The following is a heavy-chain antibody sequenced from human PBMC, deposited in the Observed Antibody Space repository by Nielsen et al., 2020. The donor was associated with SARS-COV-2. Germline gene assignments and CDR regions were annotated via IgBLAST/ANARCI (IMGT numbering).Heavy chain of an antibody. CDR2: ISYDGSNK. CDR3: AKAPADCTNGVCYMSY. D-gene: IGHD2-8*01. V-gene: IGHV3-30*18. CDR1: GFTFSSYG. J-gene: IGHJ4*02. Sequence: GESLKISCAASGFTFSSYGMHWVRQAPGKGLEWVAVISYDGSNKYYADSVKGRFTISRDNSKNTLYLQMNSLRAEDTAVYYCAKAPADCTNGVCYMSYWGQGTLVTVSS.